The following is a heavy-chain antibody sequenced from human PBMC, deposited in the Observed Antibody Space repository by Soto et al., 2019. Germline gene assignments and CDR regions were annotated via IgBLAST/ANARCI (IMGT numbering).Heavy chain of an antibody. D-gene: IGHD6-13*01. Sequence: SETLSLTCPVTGPSVSSGSYCRRWIRQPPGTGLEWIGYIYYSGSTNYNPSLKSRVTISVDTSKNQFSLKLSSVTAADTAVYYCARDAGSSWESFRNYYYYYGMDVWGQGTTVTVSS. CDR1: GPSVSSGSYC. V-gene: IGHV4-61*01. CDR2: IYYSGST. CDR3: ARDAGSSWESFRNYYYYYGMDV. J-gene: IGHJ6*02.